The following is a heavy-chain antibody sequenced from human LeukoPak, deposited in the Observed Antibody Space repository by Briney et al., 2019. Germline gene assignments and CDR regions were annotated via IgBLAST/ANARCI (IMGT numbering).Heavy chain of an antibody. CDR3: ANGYGSGVYYHHYYMDV. CDR1: GFTFSNYA. D-gene: IGHD3-10*01. J-gene: IGHJ6*03. V-gene: IGHV3-23*01. Sequence: GGSLRLSCAASGFTFSNYAMSWVRQAPGKGPEWVSGISGSGDTSYFADSVQGRFTISRDNSKNTLYLQMNSLRAEDTALYYCANGYGSGVYYHHYYMDVWGKGTTVTVSS. CDR2: ISGSGDTS.